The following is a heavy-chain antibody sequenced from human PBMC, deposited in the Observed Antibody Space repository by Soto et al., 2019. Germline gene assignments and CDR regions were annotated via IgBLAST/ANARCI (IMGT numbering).Heavy chain of an antibody. CDR2: FIAMLGTP. CDR1: GGTFGSHG. CDR3: AIGAMANFDY. J-gene: IGHJ4*02. V-gene: IGHV1-69*13. D-gene: IGHD5-18*01. Sequence: SVKVSCKASGGTFGSHGIAWVRQAPGQGLEWMGGFIAMLGTPTYAKKVQGRATITADESLTSSYLELRSLRSEDTAVYFCAIGAMANFDYWGQGTVVTVSS.